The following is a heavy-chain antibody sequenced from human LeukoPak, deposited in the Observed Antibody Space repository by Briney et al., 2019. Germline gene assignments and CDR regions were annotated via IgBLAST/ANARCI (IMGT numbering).Heavy chain of an antibody. D-gene: IGHD6-19*01. CDR1: GFSFNSFE. CDR3: ARGWYNSGYYCDY. CDR2: ISSSGSTI. Sequence: PGGSLRLSCAASGFSFNSFEMSWVRQAPGKGLEWASYISSSGSTIYYADSVKGRFTISRDNAKNSLYLQMNSLRAEDTAVYYCARGWYNSGYYCDYWGQGTLVTVSS. V-gene: IGHV3-48*03. J-gene: IGHJ4*02.